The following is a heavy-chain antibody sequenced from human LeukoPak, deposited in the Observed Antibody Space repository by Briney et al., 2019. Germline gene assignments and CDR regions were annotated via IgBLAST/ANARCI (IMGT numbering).Heavy chain of an antibody. CDR1: GYSFTTYW. V-gene: IGHV5-51*01. CDR2: IYPGDSDT. J-gene: IGHJ4*02. Sequence: GESLQISCQGSGYSFTTYWIGWVRQMPGKGLEWMGIIYPGDSDTRYSPSFQGQVTISADKSISTAYLQWSSLKASDTAMYYCARSSSAYHSTFDFWGQGTLVTVSS. D-gene: IGHD5-12*01. CDR3: ARSSSAYHSTFDF.